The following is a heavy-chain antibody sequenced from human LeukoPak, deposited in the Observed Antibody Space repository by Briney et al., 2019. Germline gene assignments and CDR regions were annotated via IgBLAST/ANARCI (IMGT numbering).Heavy chain of an antibody. CDR1: GFTFSDYY. Sequence: GGSLRLSCAASGFTFSDYYMSWIRQAPGKGLEWVSLITSNSNYIYYADSVKGRFTISRDNAKNSLYLQMNSLRGDDTAVYYCARGVYLLRLVPAAKAGDDAFDIWGQGTMVTVSS. V-gene: IGHV3-11*06. CDR3: ARGVYLLRLVPAAKAGDDAFDI. J-gene: IGHJ3*02. D-gene: IGHD2-2*01. CDR2: ITSNSNYI.